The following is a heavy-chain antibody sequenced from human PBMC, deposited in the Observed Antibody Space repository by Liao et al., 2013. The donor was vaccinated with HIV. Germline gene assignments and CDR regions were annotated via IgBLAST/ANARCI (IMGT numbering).Heavy chain of an antibody. CDR1: GGSISNYY. D-gene: IGHD5-24*01. CDR2: IYTSGST. Sequence: QVQLQESGPGLVKPSETLSLTCTVSGGSISNYYWSWIRQPAGKGLEWIGRIYTSGSTNYNPSLKSRVTISLDTSKNQFSLKLSSVTAADTAVYYCARDRMATIRTFDIWGQGTMVTVSS. V-gene: IGHV4-4*07. J-gene: IGHJ3*02. CDR3: ARDRMATIRTFDI.